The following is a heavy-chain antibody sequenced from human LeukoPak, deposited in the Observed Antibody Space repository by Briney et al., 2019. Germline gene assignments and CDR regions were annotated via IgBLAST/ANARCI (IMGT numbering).Heavy chain of an antibody. D-gene: IGHD3-22*01. V-gene: IGHV4-59*01. CDR3: ARHYYDTSGYSNSLFDY. Sequence: SETLSLTCTVSGGSISSYYWGWIRQPPGKGLEWIGYIYYTGSTKYNPSLKSRVTISLDSSKTQFSLKLSSVTAADTAVYYCARHYYDTSGYSNSLFDYWGQGTPVTVSS. CDR1: GGSISSYY. J-gene: IGHJ4*02. CDR2: IYYTGST.